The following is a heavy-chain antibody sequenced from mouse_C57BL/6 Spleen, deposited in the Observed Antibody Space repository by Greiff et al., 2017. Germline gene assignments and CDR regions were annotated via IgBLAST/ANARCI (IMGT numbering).Heavy chain of an antibody. CDR3: ARLLRSAYYFDY. Sequence: QVQLQQSGTELVKPGASVKLSCKASGYTFTSYWMHWVKQRPGQGLEWIGNINPSNGGTNYNEKFKSKATLTVDKSSSTAYMQLSSLTSEDSAVYYCARLLRSAYYFDYWGQGTTLTVSS. CDR1: GYTFTSYW. CDR2: INPSNGGT. D-gene: IGHD1-1*01. J-gene: IGHJ2*01. V-gene: IGHV1-53*01.